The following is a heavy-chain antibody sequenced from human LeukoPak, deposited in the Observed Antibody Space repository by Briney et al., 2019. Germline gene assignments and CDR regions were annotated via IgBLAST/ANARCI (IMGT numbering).Heavy chain of an antibody. CDR2: ISGRGVST. Sequence: GGSLRLSCSASGFTFSSYAMSWVRQAPGKGLEWVSAISGRGVSTSYADSVRGRFTISRDNSKNTLYLQMNSLRAEDTAVYYCAKAASGNWNDVSDYWGQGTLVTVSS. J-gene: IGHJ4*02. D-gene: IGHD1-20*01. CDR3: AKAASGNWNDVSDY. V-gene: IGHV3-23*01. CDR1: GFTFSSYA.